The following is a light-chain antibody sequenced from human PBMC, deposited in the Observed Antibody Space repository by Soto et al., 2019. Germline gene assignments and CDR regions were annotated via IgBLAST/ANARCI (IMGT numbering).Light chain of an antibody. Sequence: EILMTQSPANLSVSPGERVTLSCRASQSVSRNLAWYQQKPAQPPRLLIHRASTRATGIPARFSGSGSGTEFTLTISSPQSEDFAVYYCQQYYDWPPVTFGGGTRVDIK. CDR3: QQYYDWPPVT. V-gene: IGKV3-15*01. CDR1: QSVSRN. CDR2: RAS. J-gene: IGKJ4*01.